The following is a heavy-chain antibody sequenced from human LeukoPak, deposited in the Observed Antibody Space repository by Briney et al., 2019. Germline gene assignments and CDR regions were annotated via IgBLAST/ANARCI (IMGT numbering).Heavy chain of an antibody. CDR2: IYTSGST. V-gene: IGHV4-4*07. D-gene: IGHD5-18*01. CDR1: GGSISSYY. J-gene: IGHJ5*02. CDR3: ARLIQLWTSAWFDP. Sequence: SETLSLTCTVSGGSISSYYWSWIRQPAGKGLEWIGRIYTSGSTNYNPSLKSRVTMSVDTSKNQFSLKLSSVTAADTAVYYCARLIQLWTSAWFDPWGQGTLVTVSS.